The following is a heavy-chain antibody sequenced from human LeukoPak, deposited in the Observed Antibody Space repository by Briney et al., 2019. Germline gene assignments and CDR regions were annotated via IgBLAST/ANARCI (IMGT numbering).Heavy chain of an antibody. CDR1: GGSISSYY. CDR2: IYYSGST. J-gene: IGHJ4*02. Sequence: PSETLSLTCTVSGGSISSYYWSWIRQPPGKGLEWIGYIYYSGSTNYNPSLKSRVTISVDTSKSQFSLKLSSVTAADTAVYYCARQSISGSSLSYFDYWGQGTLVNVSS. D-gene: IGHD3-22*01. CDR3: ARQSISGSSLSYFDY. V-gene: IGHV4-59*01.